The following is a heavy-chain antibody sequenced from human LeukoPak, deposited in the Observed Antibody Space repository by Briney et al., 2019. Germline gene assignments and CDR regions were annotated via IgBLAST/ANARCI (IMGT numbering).Heavy chain of an antibody. D-gene: IGHD4-11*01. CDR2: INPNSGGT. V-gene: IGHV1-2*02. CDR1: GYTFTGYY. J-gene: IGHJ4*02. CDR3: ARDDNYGIFVTVDY. Sequence: ASVKASFKTSGYTFTGYYMHWVRQGPGQGLEWMGWINPNSGGTNYAQKFQGRVTMTRDTSISTAYMELSSLRSDDTAVYYCARDDNYGIFVTVDYWGQGTLVTVSS.